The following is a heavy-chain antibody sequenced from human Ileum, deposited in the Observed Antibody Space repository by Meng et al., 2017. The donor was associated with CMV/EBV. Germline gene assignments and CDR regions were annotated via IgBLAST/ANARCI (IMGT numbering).Heavy chain of an antibody. CDR3: AREGGSGSLYYFDY. J-gene: IGHJ4*02. V-gene: IGHV1-2*02. D-gene: IGHD3-10*01. Sequence: SGYTFTGYYMHWVRQAPGQGLEWMGWINPNSGGTNYAQKFQGRVTMTRDTSISTAYMELSRLRSDDTAVYYCAREGGSGSLYYFDYWGQGTLVTVSS. CDR1: GYTFTGYY. CDR2: INPNSGGT.